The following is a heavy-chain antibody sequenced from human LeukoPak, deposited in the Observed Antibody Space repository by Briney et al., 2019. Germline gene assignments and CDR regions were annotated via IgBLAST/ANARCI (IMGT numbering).Heavy chain of an antibody. CDR1: GVSFSDYY. CDR2: INHSGST. V-gene: IGHV4-34*01. D-gene: IGHD6-6*01. CDR3: ARGLGHSSSDY. J-gene: IGHJ4*02. Sequence: PSETLSLTCAVYGVSFSDYYWSWIRQPPGKGLEWIGEINHSGSTIYNPSLRSRVTISVDTSKNQFSLKLSSVAAGDTAVYFCARGLGHSSSDYWGQGTLVTVSS.